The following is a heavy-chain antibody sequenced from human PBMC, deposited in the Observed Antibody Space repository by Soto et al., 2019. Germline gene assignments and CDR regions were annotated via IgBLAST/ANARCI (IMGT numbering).Heavy chain of an antibody. V-gene: IGHV1-18*01. D-gene: IGHD3-3*01. Sequence: QVQLVQSGAEVKKPGASVKVSCKASGYTFTSYGISWVRQAPGQGLEWMGWISAYNGNTNYAQKRQGRVTMTTDAATSTAYMELRSLRADDTAVYYCARPITIFGVDLYGMDVWGQGTTVTVSS. CDR1: GYTFTSYG. CDR3: ARPITIFGVDLYGMDV. J-gene: IGHJ6*02. CDR2: ISAYNGNT.